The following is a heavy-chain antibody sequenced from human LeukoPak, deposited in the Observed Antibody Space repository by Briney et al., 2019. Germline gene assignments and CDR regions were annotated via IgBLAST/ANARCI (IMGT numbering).Heavy chain of an antibody. Sequence: ASVKVSCKTSGYTFSDYYIHWIRQAPGQGLEWVGWINPNSGDTHYAQKFQGRVTMTSDTSISTAYMELSRLRSDNTAVYYCARDLYGGTSATFDYWGQGTLVTVSS. D-gene: IGHD4-23*01. CDR2: INPNSGDT. CDR1: GYTFSDYY. J-gene: IGHJ4*02. V-gene: IGHV1-2*02. CDR3: ARDLYGGTSATFDY.